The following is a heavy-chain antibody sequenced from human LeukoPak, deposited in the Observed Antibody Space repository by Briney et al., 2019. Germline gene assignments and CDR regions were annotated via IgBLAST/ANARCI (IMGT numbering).Heavy chain of an antibody. Sequence: GGSLRLSCAGSGFIFNNYAMHRVRQPPGKGLEWVSGISWNSGSIDYADSVKGRFTISRDNAKNSLYLQMNSLRVEDTAFYYCAKDNRRHYTSGPNPDSLHWGQGALVTVSS. V-gene: IGHV3-9*01. CDR2: ISWNSGSI. D-gene: IGHD6-19*01. J-gene: IGHJ4*02. CDR1: GFIFNNYA. CDR3: AKDNRRHYTSGPNPDSLH.